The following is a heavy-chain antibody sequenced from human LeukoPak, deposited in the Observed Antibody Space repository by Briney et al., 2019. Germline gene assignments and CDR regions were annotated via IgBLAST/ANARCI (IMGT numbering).Heavy chain of an antibody. V-gene: IGHV3-48*02. Sequence: GGSLRLSCVASGFSFGSYWMAWVRQAPGKGLEWVSYISTSSSTIYYADSVKGRFTISRDNAKDSLFLQLNSLRDEDTAVYYCARGETAVTSSLDYWGQGALVTVSS. CDR1: GFSFGSYW. CDR3: ARGETAVTSSLDY. J-gene: IGHJ4*02. CDR2: ISTSSSTI. D-gene: IGHD4-17*01.